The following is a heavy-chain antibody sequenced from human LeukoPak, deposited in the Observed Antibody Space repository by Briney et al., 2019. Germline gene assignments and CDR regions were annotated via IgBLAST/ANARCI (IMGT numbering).Heavy chain of an antibody. D-gene: IGHD3-10*01. Sequence: GGSLRLSCAASGFTFSNYAMMWVRQAPGKGLEWISSITGSGDGTYYADSVRGRFTISRDNSENTLYLQVNSLRVEDTAVYFCVKGFVHPTYYFDYWGQGTLVTVSS. CDR2: ITGSGDGT. V-gene: IGHV3-23*01. CDR3: VKGFVHPTYYFDY. CDR1: GFTFSNYA. J-gene: IGHJ4*02.